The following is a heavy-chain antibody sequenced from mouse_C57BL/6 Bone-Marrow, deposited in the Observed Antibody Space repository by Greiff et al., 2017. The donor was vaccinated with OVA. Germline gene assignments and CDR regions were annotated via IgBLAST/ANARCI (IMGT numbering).Heavy chain of an antibody. Sequence: EVKLVESGGGLVKPGGSLKLSCAASGFTFSSYAMSWVRQTPEKRLEWVATISDGGSYTYYPDNVKGRVTISRDNAKNNLYLQMSHLKSEDTAMYYCATYGSSHYAMDYWGQGTSVTVSS. D-gene: IGHD1-1*01. J-gene: IGHJ4*01. V-gene: IGHV5-4*03. CDR3: ATYGSSHYAMDY. CDR2: ISDGGSYT. CDR1: GFTFSSYA.